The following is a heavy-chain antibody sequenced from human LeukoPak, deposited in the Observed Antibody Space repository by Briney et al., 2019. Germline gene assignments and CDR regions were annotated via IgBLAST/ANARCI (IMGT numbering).Heavy chain of an antibody. CDR2: ISGSGGST. CDR1: GFTFSSYA. J-gene: IGHJ4*02. CDR3: AKSGDYYGSSGYYYGNYFDY. V-gene: IGHV3-23*01. Sequence: GGSLRLSCAASGFTFSSYAMSWVRQAPGKGLEWVSAISGSGGSTYYADSVKGRFTISRDNSKNTLYLQMNSLRAEDTAVYYCAKSGDYYGSSGYYYGNYFDYWGQGTLVTVSS. D-gene: IGHD3-22*01.